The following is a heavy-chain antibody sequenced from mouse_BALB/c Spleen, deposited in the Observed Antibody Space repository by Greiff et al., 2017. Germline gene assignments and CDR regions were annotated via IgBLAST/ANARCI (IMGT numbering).Heavy chain of an antibody. CDR1: GYTFTDYY. V-gene: IGHV1-19*01. CDR3: ARDTTGYFDY. D-gene: IGHD1-1*01. Sequence: VQLKESGPELVKPGASVKMSCKASGYTFTDYYMDWVKQSHGESFEWIGRVNPYNGGTSYNQKFKGKATLTVDKSSSTAYMELNSLTPEDSAVYYCARDTTGYFDYWGQGTTLTVSS. CDR2: VNPYNGGT. J-gene: IGHJ2*01.